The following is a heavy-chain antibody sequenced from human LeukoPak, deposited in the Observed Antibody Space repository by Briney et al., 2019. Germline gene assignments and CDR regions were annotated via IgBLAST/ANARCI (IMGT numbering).Heavy chain of an antibody. CDR2: INYSGST. Sequence: SETLSLTCTVSGGSISSSSYYWGWIRQPPGKGLEWIGSINYSGSTYYNPSLKSRVTISVDTSKNQFSLKLSSVTAADTAVYYCARDIAGYCSGGSCYKNWFDPWGQGTLVTVSS. CDR1: GGSISSSSYY. CDR3: ARDIAGYCSGGSCYKNWFDP. D-gene: IGHD2-15*01. V-gene: IGHV4-39*07. J-gene: IGHJ5*02.